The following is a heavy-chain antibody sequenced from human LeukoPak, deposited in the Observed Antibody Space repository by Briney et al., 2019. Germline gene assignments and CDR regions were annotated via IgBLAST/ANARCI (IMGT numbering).Heavy chain of an antibody. V-gene: IGHV3-7*01. D-gene: IGHD4-17*01. Sequence: GGSLRLSCAASGFTFSTYWMTWVRQAPGKRLEWVATINQHASEKYYVDSVKGRFTISRDNAKDSLNLQMYSLRAEDTAVYFCARDGGHYGDLDYWGQGTLVTVSS. J-gene: IGHJ4*02. CDR1: GFTFSTYW. CDR3: ARDGGHYGDLDY. CDR2: INQHASEK.